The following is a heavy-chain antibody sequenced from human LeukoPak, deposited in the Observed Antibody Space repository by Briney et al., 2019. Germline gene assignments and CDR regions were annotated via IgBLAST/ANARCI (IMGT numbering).Heavy chain of an antibody. CDR1: GFTFRSYG. D-gene: IGHD3-22*01. V-gene: IGHV3-30*02. CDR3: AKDLPIPMIENDAFDI. CDR2: TRYDGSNK. Sequence: GGSLRLSCAASGFTFRSYGMHWARQAPGKGLEWVAFTRYDGSNKYYADSVKGRFTISRYNSKNTLYLQMNSLRAEDKAVYYCAKDLPIPMIENDAFDISGQGTMVTVSS. J-gene: IGHJ3*02.